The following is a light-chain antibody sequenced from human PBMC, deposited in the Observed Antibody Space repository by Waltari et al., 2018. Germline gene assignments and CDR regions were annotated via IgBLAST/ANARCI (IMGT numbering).Light chain of an antibody. J-gene: IGKJ4*01. V-gene: IGKV1-5*03. Sequence: IQMTQSPSSLSASIGDRVTFTGRASHSISSWLAWYQQKPGKAPKLLISKASTLESGVPSRFSGSGSGTEFTLTISSLQPDDFATYYCQQYTSFSLTFGGGTTVEIK. CDR2: KAS. CDR1: HSISSW. CDR3: QQYTSFSLT.